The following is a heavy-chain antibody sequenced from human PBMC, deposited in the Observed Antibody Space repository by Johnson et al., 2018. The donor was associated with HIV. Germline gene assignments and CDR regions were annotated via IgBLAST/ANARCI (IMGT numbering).Heavy chain of an antibody. J-gene: IGHJ3*01. CDR1: EFTFSKYA. CDR2: ISGSGTTT. V-gene: IGHV3-23*04. CDR3: AKVRGGWLGHDAFDL. D-gene: IGHD6-19*01. Sequence: EKLVESGGGLIQPGGSLRLSCAASEFTFSKYAMSWVRQAPGKGLEWVSGISGSGTTTYYGDSVKGRFTISRDNSKNTIYLQMNSLRGEDTAVYYCAKVRGGWLGHDAFDLWGQGTMVTVSS.